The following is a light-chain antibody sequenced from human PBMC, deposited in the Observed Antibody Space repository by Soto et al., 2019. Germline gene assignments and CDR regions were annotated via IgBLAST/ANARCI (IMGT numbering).Light chain of an antibody. CDR1: QSISTH. J-gene: IGKJ4*02. V-gene: IGKV1-39*01. CDR3: QQSYITPAG. Sequence: DIQMTQSPSSLSASVGDRVTITCRASQSISTHLNWYQQKPGKAPNLLIYAASSLQSGVPSRFRGSGSGTDFTLTISSLQPEDVATYFCQQSYITPAGFGGGTKVEIK. CDR2: AAS.